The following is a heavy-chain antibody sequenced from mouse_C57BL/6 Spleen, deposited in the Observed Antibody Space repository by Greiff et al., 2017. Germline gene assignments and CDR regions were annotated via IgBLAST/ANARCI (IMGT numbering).Heavy chain of an antibody. V-gene: IGHV1-52*01. J-gene: IGHJ2*01. CDR1: GYTFTSYW. Sequence: VQLQQSGAELVRPGSSVKLSCKASGYTFTSYWMHWVKQRPIQGLEWIGNIDPSDSETHYNQKFKDKATLTVDKSSSTAYMQLSSLTSEDSAVYYCARNYYGSSYRDYFDYWGQGTTLTVSS. CDR3: ARNYYGSSYRDYFDY. CDR2: IDPSDSET. D-gene: IGHD1-1*01.